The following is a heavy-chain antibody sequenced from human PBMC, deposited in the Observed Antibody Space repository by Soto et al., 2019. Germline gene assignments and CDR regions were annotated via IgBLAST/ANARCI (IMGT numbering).Heavy chain of an antibody. J-gene: IGHJ3*02. CDR3: ARVMEQMLMPDAFDI. CDR1: GGSISSSNW. V-gene: IGHV4-4*02. CDR2: IHHGGTT. Sequence: QVQLHESGPGLVKPSGTLSLTCAVSGGSISSSNWWSWVRQPPGKGLEWIGEIHHGGTTNYNPSLKSRVTMSVVKSKNQFSLKLTSVTAADTAVYYCARVMEQMLMPDAFDIWGQGKMVTVSS. D-gene: IGHD1-26*01.